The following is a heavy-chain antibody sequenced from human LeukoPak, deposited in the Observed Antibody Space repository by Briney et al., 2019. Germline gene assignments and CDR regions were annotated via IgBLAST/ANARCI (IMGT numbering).Heavy chain of an antibody. Sequence: ASVTVSCKASGYTFTSYGINWVRQAPGQGLEWVGWISTYNGDTNYAQKLQGRVTMTTDTSTSTAYMELRSLRSDDTAVYYCARGSSYGFSMGYWGQGTLVTVSS. CDR2: ISTYNGDT. CDR3: ARGSSYGFSMGY. CDR1: GYTFTSYG. V-gene: IGHV1-18*01. J-gene: IGHJ4*02. D-gene: IGHD3-16*01.